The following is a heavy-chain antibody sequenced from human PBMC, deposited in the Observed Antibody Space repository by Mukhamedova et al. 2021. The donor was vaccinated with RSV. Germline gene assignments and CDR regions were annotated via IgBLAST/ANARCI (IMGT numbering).Heavy chain of an antibody. J-gene: IGHJ4*02. CDR3: ARRDFGSTIDF. V-gene: IGHV1-18*01. CDR2: ISPFNGKT. D-gene: IGHD2-21*01. Sequence: VRQAPGQGLEWVGWISPFNGKTFYAQKFQGRVIMTTDTSTTTAYMEVRSLTSNDTAMYYCARRDFGSTIDFWGQGTLVTGPS.